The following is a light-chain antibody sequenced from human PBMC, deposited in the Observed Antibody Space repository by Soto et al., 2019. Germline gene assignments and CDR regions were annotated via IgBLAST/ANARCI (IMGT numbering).Light chain of an antibody. CDR3: QQYNNWHTCT. CDR1: QSVSSN. Sequence: EIVMTQSPATLSVSPGERATLSCRASQSVSSNLAWYQQKPGQAPRHHIYGASTRATGIPARFSGSGFGTEFSLTTRRQQSDDYAVNYCQQYNNWHTCTLGEGTK. J-gene: IGKJ1*01. CDR2: GAS. V-gene: IGKV3-15*01.